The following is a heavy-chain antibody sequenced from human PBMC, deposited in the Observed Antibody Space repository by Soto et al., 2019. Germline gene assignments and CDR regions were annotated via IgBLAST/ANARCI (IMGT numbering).Heavy chain of an antibody. CDR3: ADSYYYGSGSYYNGN. V-gene: IGHV1-69*13. D-gene: IGHD3-10*01. Sequence: ASVKVSCKASGGTFSSHAISWVRQAPGQGLEWMGGIIPIFGTANYAQKFQGRVTITADESTSTAYMELSSLRSEDTAVYYCADSYYYGSGSYYNGNWGQGTLVTVSS. J-gene: IGHJ4*02. CDR1: GGTFSSHA. CDR2: IIPIFGTA.